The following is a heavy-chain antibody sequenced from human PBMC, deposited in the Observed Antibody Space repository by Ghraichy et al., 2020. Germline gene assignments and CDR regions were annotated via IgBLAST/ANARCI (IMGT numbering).Heavy chain of an antibody. CDR1: GGSIISNH. V-gene: IGHV4-4*07. Sequence: SETLSLTCTVSGGSIISNHCTWIRQPAGKGLEWIGRISPTGSTNYNSSLKSRVTMSVDTSKNQFSLKLNSVTAADTAIYYCARDGRRNAYDIWGQGTMVTVSS. CDR2: ISPTGST. J-gene: IGHJ3*02. CDR3: ARDGRRNAYDI.